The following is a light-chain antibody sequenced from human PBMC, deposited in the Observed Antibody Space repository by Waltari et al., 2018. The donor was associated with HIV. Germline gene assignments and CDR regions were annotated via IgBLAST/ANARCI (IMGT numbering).Light chain of an antibody. J-gene: IGKJ2*01. CDR1: QSISSW. V-gene: IGKV1-5*03. Sequence: DIQMTQSPSILSASVRDRVTITCRASQSISSWLAWYQQKPGKAPKLLIYKASSLERGVPSRFSGSGSGTEFTLTISSLQPDDFATYYCQQYQSYSQTFGQGTKLDIK. CDR3: QQYQSYSQT. CDR2: KAS.